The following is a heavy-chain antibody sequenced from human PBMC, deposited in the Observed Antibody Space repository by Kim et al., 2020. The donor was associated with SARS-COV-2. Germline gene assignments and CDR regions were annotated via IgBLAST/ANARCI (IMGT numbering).Heavy chain of an antibody. D-gene: IGHD2-2*01. CDR1: GFTFSSYG. CDR3: ARDAVDCSSTSCYSGWTYCYYGIDV. J-gene: IGHJ6*02. V-gene: IGHV3-33*05. CDR2: ISYDGSNK. Sequence: GGSLRLSCAASGFTFSSYGMHWVRQAPGKGLEWVAVISYDGSNKYYADSVKGRFTISRDNSKNTLYLQMNSLRAEDTAVYYCARDAVDCSSTSCYSGWTYCYYGIDVWGQGTTVTVSS.